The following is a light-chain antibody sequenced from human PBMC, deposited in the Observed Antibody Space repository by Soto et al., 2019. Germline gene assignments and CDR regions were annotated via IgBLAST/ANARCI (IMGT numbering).Light chain of an antibody. J-gene: IGKJ4*01. CDR2: DAS. Sequence: ETVLTQSPATLSLSPGERATLSCRASRSVGRSLAWYQQKPGQAPRLLIYDASNRATGLPARFSGSGSGTDFTLTISSLDPEDFAIYYCQQRTNWHLTFGGGTTVEIK. CDR1: RSVGRS. CDR3: QQRTNWHLT. V-gene: IGKV3-11*01.